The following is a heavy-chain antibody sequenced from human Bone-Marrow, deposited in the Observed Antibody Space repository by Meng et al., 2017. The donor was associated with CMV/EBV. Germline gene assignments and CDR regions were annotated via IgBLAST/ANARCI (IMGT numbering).Heavy chain of an antibody. V-gene: IGHV1-2*02. CDR1: GYTFTGYY. Sequence: ASVKVSCKVSGYTFTGYYMHWVRQAPGQGLEWMGWINPNSGGTNYAQKFQGRVTMTRDTSISTAYMELSRLRSDDTAVYYCARFGYCSSTSCLYYFDYWGQGTLVTVSS. CDR2: INPNSGGT. D-gene: IGHD2-2*03. CDR3: ARFGYCSSTSCLYYFDY. J-gene: IGHJ4*02.